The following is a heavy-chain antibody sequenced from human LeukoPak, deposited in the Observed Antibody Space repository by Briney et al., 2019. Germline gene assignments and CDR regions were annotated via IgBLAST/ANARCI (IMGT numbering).Heavy chain of an antibody. J-gene: IGHJ4*02. V-gene: IGHV5-51*01. D-gene: IGHD3-3*01. Sequence: GESLKISCKVSGYTFSSFWIGWVRQMPGKGLEWMGIIYPGDSDTRYSPSLRGQVTISVDTSIGTAYLQWSSLKASDTAIYYCARQNDFRLDYWGQGTLVTVSS. CDR3: ARQNDFRLDY. CDR2: IYPGDSDT. CDR1: GYTFSSFW.